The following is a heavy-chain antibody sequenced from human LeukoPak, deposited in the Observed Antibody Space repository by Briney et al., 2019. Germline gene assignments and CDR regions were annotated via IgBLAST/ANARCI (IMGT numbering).Heavy chain of an antibody. Sequence: GGSLRLSLVASGFTFSSFWMHWVRQDPRKGLVWVSRINGDGRNINYADSARGRFTISRDNAKNTLYLQMNTLRVEDTAVYYCTRDLMDYDVSTGLHHYYMDVWGQGTTVTVSS. CDR3: TRDLMDYDVSTGLHHYYMDV. J-gene: IGHJ6*02. CDR2: INGDGRNI. D-gene: IGHD3-9*01. CDR1: GFTFSSFW. V-gene: IGHV3-74*01.